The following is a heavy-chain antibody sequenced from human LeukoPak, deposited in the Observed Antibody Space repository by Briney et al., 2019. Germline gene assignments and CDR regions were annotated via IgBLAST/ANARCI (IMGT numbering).Heavy chain of an antibody. CDR2: IDPSDSYT. J-gene: IGHJ6*04. V-gene: IGHV5-10-1*01. CDR1: GYSFTSYW. Sequence: GESLKISCKGSGYSFTSYWISWVRQMPGKGLEWMGRIDPSDSYTNYSPSFQGHVTISADKSISTAYLQWSSRKASDTAMYYCARGDCSGGSCYGDFYYGMDVWGKGTTVTVSS. D-gene: IGHD2-15*01. CDR3: ARGDCSGGSCYGDFYYGMDV.